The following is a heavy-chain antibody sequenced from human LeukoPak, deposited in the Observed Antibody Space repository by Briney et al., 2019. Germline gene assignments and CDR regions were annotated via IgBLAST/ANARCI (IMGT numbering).Heavy chain of an antibody. D-gene: IGHD1-26*01. CDR2: IYHSGST. Sequence: SETLSLTFTVSGYSISSGYYWGWIRQPPGKGLEWIGSIYHSGSTYYNPSLKSRVTISVDTSKNQFSLKLSSVTAADTAVYYCAREGAARHWFDPWGQGTLVTVSS. CDR3: AREGAARHWFDP. J-gene: IGHJ5*02. V-gene: IGHV4-38-2*02. CDR1: GYSISSGYY.